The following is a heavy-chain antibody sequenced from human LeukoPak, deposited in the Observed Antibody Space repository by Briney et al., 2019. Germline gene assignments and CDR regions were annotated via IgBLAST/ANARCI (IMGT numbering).Heavy chain of an antibody. Sequence: PGGSLRLSCAASGFTFSSYAMSWVRQAPGKGLEWVSTISPSGSSTYYADSVKGRFTISRDNSKNTLYLQMNSLRAEDTAVLHCAKGSRYHGGWGSSDYWGQGTLVTVSS. CDR3: AKGSRYHGGWGSSDY. J-gene: IGHJ4*02. CDR2: ISPSGSST. D-gene: IGHD6-19*01. V-gene: IGHV3-23*01. CDR1: GFTFSSYA.